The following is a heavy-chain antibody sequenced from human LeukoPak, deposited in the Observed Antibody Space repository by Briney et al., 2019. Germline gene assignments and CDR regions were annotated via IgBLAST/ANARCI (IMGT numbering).Heavy chain of an antibody. CDR3: ARDRLPYYYDSSGFYSYYGMDV. V-gene: IGHV3-48*03. D-gene: IGHD3-22*01. Sequence: GGSLRLSCAASGFTFSSYEMNWVRQAPGKGLEWVSYISSSGSTIYCADSVKGRFTISRDNAKNSLYLQMNSLRAEDTAVYYCARDRLPYYYDSSGFYSYYGMDVWGQGTTVTVSS. CDR1: GFTFSSYE. CDR2: ISSSGSTI. J-gene: IGHJ6*02.